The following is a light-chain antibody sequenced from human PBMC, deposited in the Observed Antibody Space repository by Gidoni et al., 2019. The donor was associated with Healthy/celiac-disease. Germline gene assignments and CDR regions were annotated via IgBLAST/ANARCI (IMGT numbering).Light chain of an antibody. CDR2: GAS. CDR1: QSVSSSY. CDR3: QQYGSSSYT. V-gene: IGKV3-20*01. Sequence: EIVLTQSPGTLSLSPGERATLSCRASQSVSSSYLAWYQQKPGQAPRLLISGASSRATGIPDRFIGSGSGTDFTLTISRLEPGDFAVYYCQQYGSSSYTFGQGTKLEIK. J-gene: IGKJ2*01.